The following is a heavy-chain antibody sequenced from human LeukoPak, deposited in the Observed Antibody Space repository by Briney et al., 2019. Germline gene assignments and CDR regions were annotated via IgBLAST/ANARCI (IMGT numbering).Heavy chain of an antibody. D-gene: IGHD4-17*01. CDR3: ARDQHDCGDYVLDY. CDR2: IKQDGSEK. J-gene: IGHJ4*02. CDR1: GFTFSSYW. Sequence: GGSLRLSCAASGFTFSSYWMSWVRQAPGKGLEWVANIKQDGSEKYYVDSVKGRFTISRDNAKNSLYLQMNSLRAEDTAVYYCARDQHDCGDYVLDYWGQGTLVTVSS. V-gene: IGHV3-7*01.